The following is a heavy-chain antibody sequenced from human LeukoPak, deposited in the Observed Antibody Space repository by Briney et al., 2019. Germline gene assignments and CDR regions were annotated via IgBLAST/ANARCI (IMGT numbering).Heavy chain of an antibody. Sequence: AVPVSRMACGLSFTRSVLQWVGQARAHRLEGVGWIVVGSGNTNYAQKFQERVTITRDMSTSTAYIELSSLRFEDTAVYYGAGDRAGSYLRCVYGGQGTPVTVSS. CDR3: AGDRAGSYLRCVY. D-gene: IGHD3-10*01. CDR2: IVVGSGNT. J-gene: IGHJ4*02. V-gene: IGHV1-58*01. CDR1: GLSFTRSV.